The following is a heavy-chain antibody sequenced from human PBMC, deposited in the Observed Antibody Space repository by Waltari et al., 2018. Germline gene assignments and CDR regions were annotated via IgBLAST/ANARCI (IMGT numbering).Heavy chain of an antibody. CDR3: AKVDNVGLNNY. CDR2: IYSGGST. D-gene: IGHD1-1*01. J-gene: IGHJ4*02. Sequence: EVQLVESGGDLIQPGGSLRLSCAASGFTVGNNFMGWVRQAPGKGLEWFSVIYSGGSTNYIDSVRGRFTISSDSSKNTLYLQMNSLRAEDTAVYYCAKVDNVGLNNYWGQGTLVTVSS. V-gene: IGHV3-53*01. CDR1: GFTVGNNF.